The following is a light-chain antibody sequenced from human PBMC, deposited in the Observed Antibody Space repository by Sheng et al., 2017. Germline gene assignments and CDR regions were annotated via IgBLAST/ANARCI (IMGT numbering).Light chain of an antibody. J-gene: IGKJ3*01. CDR1: QSVSTW. CDR3: QQYYSYPMS. Sequence: DIQMTQSPSTLSASVGDRVSITCRASQSVSTWLAWYQQKPGKAPKLLIYKASTLQSGVPSRFSGSGSGTDFTLTISSLQPDDFATYYCQQYYSYPMSFGPGTKVDIK. V-gene: IGKV1-5*03. CDR2: KAS.